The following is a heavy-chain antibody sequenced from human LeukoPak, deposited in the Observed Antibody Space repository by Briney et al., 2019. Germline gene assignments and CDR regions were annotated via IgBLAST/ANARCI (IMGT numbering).Heavy chain of an antibody. J-gene: IGHJ6*03. CDR3: ARDNFHCSSTSCYFPYYYYYMDV. D-gene: IGHD2-2*01. Sequence: ASVKVSCKASGGTFSRYAISWVRQAPRQGLEWMGGIISIFGTANYAQKFQGRVTITADKSTSTAYMELSSLRSDDTAVYYCARDNFHCSSTSCYFPYYYYYMDVWGKGTTVTVSS. V-gene: IGHV1-69*06. CDR2: IISIFGTA. CDR1: GGTFSRYA.